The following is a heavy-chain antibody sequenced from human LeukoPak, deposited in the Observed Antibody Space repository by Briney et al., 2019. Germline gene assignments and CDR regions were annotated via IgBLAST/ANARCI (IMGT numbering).Heavy chain of an antibody. CDR2: ISSSSSYI. Sequence: GGSLRLSCAASGFTFSSYSMTWVRQAPGKGLEWVSSISSSSSYIYYADSVKGRFTISRDNAKNSLYLQMNSLRAEDTAVYYCARDNYDYVWGTPLEAFDIWGQGTMVTVSS. CDR3: ARDNYDYVWGTPLEAFDI. D-gene: IGHD3-16*01. V-gene: IGHV3-21*01. J-gene: IGHJ3*02. CDR1: GFTFSSYS.